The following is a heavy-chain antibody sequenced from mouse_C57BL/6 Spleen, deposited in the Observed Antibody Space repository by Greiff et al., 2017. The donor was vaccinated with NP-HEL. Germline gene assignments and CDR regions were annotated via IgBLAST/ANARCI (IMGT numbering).Heavy chain of an antibody. D-gene: IGHD2-14*01. J-gene: IGHJ1*03. CDR3: ARGDMGTWYFDV. CDR1: GYAFTNYL. V-gene: IGHV1-54*01. CDR2: INPGSGGT. Sequence: QVQLQQSGAELVRPGTSVKVSCKASGYAFTNYLIEWVKQRPGQGLEWIGVINPGSGGTNYNEKFKGKATLTADKSSSTAYMQLSSLTSEDSAVYCCARGDMGTWYFDVWGTGTTVTVSS.